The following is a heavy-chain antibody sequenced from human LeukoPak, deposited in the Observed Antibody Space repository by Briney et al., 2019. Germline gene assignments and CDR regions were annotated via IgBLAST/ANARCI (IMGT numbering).Heavy chain of an antibody. V-gene: IGHV4-30-4*01. CDR1: GGSISSGDYY. D-gene: IGHD3-22*01. CDR3: ARGVTMIVVVIHDWYFDL. CDR2: IYYSGST. J-gene: IGHJ2*01. Sequence: SQTLSLTCTVSGGSISSGDYYWSWIRQPPGKGLEWIGYIYYSGSTYYNPSLKSRVTISVDTSKNQFSLKLSSVTAADTAVYYCARGVTMIVVVIHDWYFDLWGRGTLVTVSS.